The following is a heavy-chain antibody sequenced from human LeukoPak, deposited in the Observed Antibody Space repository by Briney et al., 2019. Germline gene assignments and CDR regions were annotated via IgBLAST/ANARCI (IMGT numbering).Heavy chain of an antibody. CDR2: ISAYSGKT. J-gene: IGHJ4*02. CDR1: GYTFANYG. D-gene: IGHD3-10*01. Sequence: ASVKVSCKAAGYTFANYGVNWVRQAPGQGLEWMGWISAYSGKTEYLQKFQGRITMTTDTSTSTAYMELRSLTSDDTAVYYCARGGRSKPKDLASHFWGQGSLVTVSS. CDR3: ARGGRSKPKDLASHF. V-gene: IGHV1-18*01.